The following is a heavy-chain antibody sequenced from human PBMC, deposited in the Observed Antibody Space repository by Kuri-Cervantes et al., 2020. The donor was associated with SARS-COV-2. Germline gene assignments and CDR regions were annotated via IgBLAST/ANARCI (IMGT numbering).Heavy chain of an antibody. Sequence: GESLKISCAASGFTFRSFAMSWVRQAPGKGLQWVSSISDSGADTYYADSVKGRFTISRDNSKNTLYLQMNSLRAEDTAVYYCAKDRATVKGAFDYWGQGTLVTVSS. D-gene: IGHD4-17*01. CDR2: ISDSGADT. V-gene: IGHV3-23*01. J-gene: IGHJ4*02. CDR3: AKDRATVKGAFDY. CDR1: GFTFRSFA.